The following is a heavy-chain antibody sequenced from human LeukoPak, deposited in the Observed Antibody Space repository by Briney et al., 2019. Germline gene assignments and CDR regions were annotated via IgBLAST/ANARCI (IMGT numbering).Heavy chain of an antibody. CDR2: INPNTGDT. D-gene: IGHD2-15*01. V-gene: IGHV1-2*02. CDR3: ASYPRYVSSPPFDY. CDR1: GYTFTGYY. Sequence: ASVKVSCKASGYTFTGYYMHWVRQAPGQGLEWMGWINPNTGDTKYAQNFQGRVTMTRDTTISTAYMGLTRLTFDDTAVYYCASYPRYVSSPPFDYWGQGTLVTVSS. J-gene: IGHJ4*02.